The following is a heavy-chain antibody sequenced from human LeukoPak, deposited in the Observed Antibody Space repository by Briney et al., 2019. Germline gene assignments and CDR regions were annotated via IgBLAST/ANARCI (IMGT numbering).Heavy chain of an antibody. Sequence: PGRSLRLSCAASGFTLSSYAMHWVRQAPGKGLEWVAVISYDGSNKYYADSVKGRFTISRDNSKNTLYLQMNSLRAEDTAVYYCARGGREAYDFWSGYASNDAFDIWGQGTMVTVSS. CDR3: ARGGREAYDFWSGYASNDAFDI. CDR1: GFTLSSYA. CDR2: ISYDGSNK. J-gene: IGHJ3*02. D-gene: IGHD3-3*01. V-gene: IGHV3-30*04.